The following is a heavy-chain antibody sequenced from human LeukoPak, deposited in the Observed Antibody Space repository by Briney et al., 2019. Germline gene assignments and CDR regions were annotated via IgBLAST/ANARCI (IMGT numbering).Heavy chain of an antibody. Sequence: SETLSLTCTVSGYSISSGYYWGWIRQPPGKGLEWIGSIYHSGSTYYNPSLKSRVTISVDTSKNQFSLKLSSVTAADTAVYYCARLPITMIVEYYFDYWGQGTLVTVSS. CDR2: IYHSGST. D-gene: IGHD3-22*01. V-gene: IGHV4-38-2*02. CDR3: ARLPITMIVEYYFDY. CDR1: GYSISSGYY. J-gene: IGHJ4*02.